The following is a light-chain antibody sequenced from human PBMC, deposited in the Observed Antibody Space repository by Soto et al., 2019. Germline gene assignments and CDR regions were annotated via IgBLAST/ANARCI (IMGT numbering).Light chain of an antibody. J-gene: IGLJ1*01. CDR2: QVT. CDR1: TRDIAGYNY. Sequence: QSVLTQPASVSGSLGQSITISCTGTTRDIAGYNYISWYQQLPGKAPKLMIYQVTLRPSGISNRFSGSKSGNTASLTISGLQAEDEADYYCTSFSSSTSLYVFGTGTKVTVL. V-gene: IGLV2-14*01. CDR3: TSFSSSTSLYV.